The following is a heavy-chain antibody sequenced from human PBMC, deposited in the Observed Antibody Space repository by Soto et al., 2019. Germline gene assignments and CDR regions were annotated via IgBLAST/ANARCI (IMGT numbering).Heavy chain of an antibody. J-gene: IGHJ5*02. D-gene: IGHD3-10*01. V-gene: IGHV4-30-2*01. CDR1: GGSISSGGYS. Sequence: PSETLSLTCAVSGGSISSGGYSWSWIRQPPGKGLEWIGYIYHSGSTNYNPSLKSRVTISVDTSKNQFSLKLSSVTAADTAVYYCARARLSRSWWFDPWGQGTLVTVSS. CDR3: ARARLSRSWWFDP. CDR2: IYHSGST.